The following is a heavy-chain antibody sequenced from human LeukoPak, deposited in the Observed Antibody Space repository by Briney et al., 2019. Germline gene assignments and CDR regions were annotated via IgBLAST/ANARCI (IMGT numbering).Heavy chain of an antibody. Sequence: ASVKVSCKASGGTFSSYAISWVRQAPGQGLEWMGRIIPIFGTANYAQKFQGRVTITTDESTSTAYMELSSLRSEDTAVYYCARALLYYDSSGYYAYWGQGTLVTVPS. CDR3: ARALLYYDSSGYYAY. J-gene: IGHJ4*02. V-gene: IGHV1-69*05. D-gene: IGHD3-22*01. CDR2: IIPIFGTA. CDR1: GGTFSSYA.